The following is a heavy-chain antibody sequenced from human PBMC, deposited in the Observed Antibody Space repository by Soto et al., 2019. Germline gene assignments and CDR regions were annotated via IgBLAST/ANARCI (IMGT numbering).Heavy chain of an antibody. Sequence: PGGSLRLSCAASGFTFSSYGMHWVRQAPGKGLEWVAVISYDGSNKYYADSVKGRFTISRDNSKNTLYLQMNSLRAEDTAVYYCAKDGGLGPAGADILTGYYTNWFDPWGQGTLVTVSS. CDR2: ISYDGSNK. D-gene: IGHD3-9*01. J-gene: IGHJ5*02. CDR1: GFTFSSYG. CDR3: AKDGGLGPAGADILTGYYTNWFDP. V-gene: IGHV3-30*18.